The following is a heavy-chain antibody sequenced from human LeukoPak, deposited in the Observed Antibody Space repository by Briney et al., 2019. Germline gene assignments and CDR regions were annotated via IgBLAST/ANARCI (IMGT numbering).Heavy chain of an antibody. V-gene: IGHV3-11*01. CDR3: AAWDFWRGSGIDY. CDR1: GFTFSDYY. Sequence: GGSLRLSCAASGFTFSDYYMSWLRQAPGKGLEWVSYISNSGTTIYYADSVTGRFTISRDNAKNSLYLQMNSLRAEDTAVYYCAAWDFWRGSGIDYWGQGTLATVS. CDR2: ISNSGTTI. D-gene: IGHD3-3*01. J-gene: IGHJ4*02.